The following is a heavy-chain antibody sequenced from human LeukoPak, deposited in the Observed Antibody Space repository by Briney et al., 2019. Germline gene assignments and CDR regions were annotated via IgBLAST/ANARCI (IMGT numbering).Heavy chain of an antibody. D-gene: IGHD3-10*01. V-gene: IGHV4-39*07. J-gene: IGHJ4*02. CDR3: ASDGYGSGSYWYY. Sequence: SETLSLTCGVSGGSTSGTSYYWGWIRQPPGKGLEWIGTMYNSGSTYYNPSLKTRVTISVDTSKNDFSLKLTSVTAADTAVYYCASDGYGSGSYWYYWGQGTLVTVSS. CDR2: MYNSGST. CDR1: GGSTSGTSYY.